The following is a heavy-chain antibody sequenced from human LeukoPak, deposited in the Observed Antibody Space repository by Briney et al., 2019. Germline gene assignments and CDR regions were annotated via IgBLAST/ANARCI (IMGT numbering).Heavy chain of an antibody. CDR3: ARAYCSSTSCSLDF. V-gene: IGHV3-64*01. CDR2: FSSNGGST. D-gene: IGHD2-2*01. J-gene: IGHJ4*02. CDR1: GFTFSSYP. Sequence: GGSLRLSCAPSGFTFSSYPMHWVRHAPREGVKYVSAFSSNGGSTYYANSVKGRFTISRDNSKITLYLQMGSLRAEDMAVYYCARAYCSSTSCSLDFWGQGTLITVSS.